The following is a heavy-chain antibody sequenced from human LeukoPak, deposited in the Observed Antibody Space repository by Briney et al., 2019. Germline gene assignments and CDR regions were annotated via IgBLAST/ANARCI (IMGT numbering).Heavy chain of an antibody. J-gene: IGHJ4*02. CDR1: GFTFSNYW. D-gene: IGHD5-12*01. Sequence: PGGSLRLSCAASGFTFSNYWMHWVRQAPGKGLEWVSVIYSGGSTYYADSVKGRFTISRDNSKNTLYLQMNSLRAEDTAVYYCAREGRGYSGYPRSYYFDYWGQGTLVTVSS. CDR2: IYSGGST. V-gene: IGHV3-53*01. CDR3: AREGRGYSGYPRSYYFDY.